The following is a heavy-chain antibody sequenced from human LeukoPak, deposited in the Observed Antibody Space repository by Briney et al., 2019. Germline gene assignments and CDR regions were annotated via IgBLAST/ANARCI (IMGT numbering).Heavy chain of an antibody. Sequence: SSETLSLTCTVSGGSMSSYYWNWIRQPPGKGLEWIGYIYYTGSTSYNPSLKSRVTISLDTSRSHFSLSLSSVTAADTAMYYCARALIRGSNTGHFDIWGQATMVTVSS. CDR3: ARALIRGSNTGHFDI. CDR1: GGSMSSYY. CDR2: IYYTGST. D-gene: IGHD2-8*02. J-gene: IGHJ3*02. V-gene: IGHV4-59*01.